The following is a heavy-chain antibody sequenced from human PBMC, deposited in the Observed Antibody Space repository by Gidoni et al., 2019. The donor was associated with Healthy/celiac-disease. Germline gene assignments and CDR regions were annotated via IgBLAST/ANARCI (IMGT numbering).Heavy chain of an antibody. D-gene: IGHD6-13*01. CDR1: GFPLSSYS. CDR3: ARDGGYSSSWYRTWGY. V-gene: IGHV3-21*01. J-gene: IGHJ4*02. Sequence: EVQLVESGGGLVTPGGSLRLSCAASGFPLSSYSMNWVRQAPGKGLEWFSSISSSSSYIYYADSVKGRFTISRDNAKNSLYLQMNSLRAEDTAVYYCARDGGYSSSWYRTWGYWGQGTLVTVSS. CDR2: ISSSSSYI.